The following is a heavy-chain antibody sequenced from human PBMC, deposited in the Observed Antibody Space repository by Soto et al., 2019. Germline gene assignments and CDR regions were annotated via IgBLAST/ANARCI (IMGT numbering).Heavy chain of an antibody. CDR3: ATLPPRIVVVVTPIPT. V-gene: IGHV4-59*12. J-gene: IGHJ5*02. CDR2: INHSGST. CDR1: GGPISSYY. Sequence: PSETLSLTCTVSGGPISSYYWSWIRQPPGKGLEWIGEINHSGSTNYNPSLKSRVTISVDTSKNQFSLKLRSVTAADTAVYYCATLPPRIVVVVTPIPTWGQGTLVTVS. D-gene: IGHD2-8*02.